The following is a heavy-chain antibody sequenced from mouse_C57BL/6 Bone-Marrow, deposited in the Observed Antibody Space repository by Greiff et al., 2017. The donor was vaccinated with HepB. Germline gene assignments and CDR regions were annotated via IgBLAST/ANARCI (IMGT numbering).Heavy chain of an antibody. V-gene: IGHV1-81*01. Sequence: VQLQQSGAELARPGASVKLSCKASGYTFTSYGISWVKQRTGQGLEWIGEIYPRSGNTYYNEKFKGKATLTADKSSSTAYMELRSLTSEDAAVYFCAREDWDWVDDWGQGTTLTVSS. D-gene: IGHD4-1*01. J-gene: IGHJ2*01. CDR3: AREDWDWVDD. CDR2: IYPRSGNT. CDR1: GYTFTSYG.